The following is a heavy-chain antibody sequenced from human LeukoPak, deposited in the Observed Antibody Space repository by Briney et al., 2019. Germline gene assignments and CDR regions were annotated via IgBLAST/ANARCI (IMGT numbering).Heavy chain of an antibody. Sequence: GESLKISCKSSGYSFTNYWIGWVRQMPGEGPEWMGIIYPGDSDTRYSPSFQGHVTISADKSINTAYLQWSSLKASDTAMYYCARRGANYGIDYWGQGTLVTVSS. D-gene: IGHD4/OR15-4a*01. V-gene: IGHV5-51*01. CDR1: GYSFTNYW. CDR2: IYPGDSDT. J-gene: IGHJ4*02. CDR3: ARRGANYGIDY.